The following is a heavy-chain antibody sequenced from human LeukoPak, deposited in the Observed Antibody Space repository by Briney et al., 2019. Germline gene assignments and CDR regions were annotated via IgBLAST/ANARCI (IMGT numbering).Heavy chain of an antibody. Sequence: SETLSLTCTVSGVSISTSYWSWIRQPAGKGLEWIGRIYTSGNTDYNPSLKSRVTMSVDTSKNQFSLKLNSVTAADTAVYYCARGFTSNLSGFDPWGQGTLVTVSS. CDR1: GVSISTSY. V-gene: IGHV4-4*07. CDR3: ARGFTSNLSGFDP. J-gene: IGHJ5*02. D-gene: IGHD1-1*01. CDR2: IYTSGNT.